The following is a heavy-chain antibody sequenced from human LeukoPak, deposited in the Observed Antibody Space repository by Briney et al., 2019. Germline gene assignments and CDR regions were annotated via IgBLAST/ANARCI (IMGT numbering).Heavy chain of an antibody. D-gene: IGHD2-2*01. CDR2: IYYSGST. CDR1: GGSISSSSYY. Sequence: SETLSLTCTVSGGSISSSSYYWGWIRQPPGKGLEWIGSIYYSGSTYYNPSLKSRITISVDTSKNQFSLKLSSVTAADTAVYYCARHFPTSYYYYYYGMDVWGQGTTVTVSS. V-gene: IGHV4-39*01. CDR3: ARHFPTSYYYYYYGMDV. J-gene: IGHJ6*02.